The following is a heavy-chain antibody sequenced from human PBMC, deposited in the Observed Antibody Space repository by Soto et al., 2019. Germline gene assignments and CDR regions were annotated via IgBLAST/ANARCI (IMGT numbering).Heavy chain of an antibody. Sequence: EVHLVESGGGVVLPGGSLRLSCAASGVTFDDYGMSWVRQAQGKGLAWVSGINWNGGSTGYADSVKGRFTISRDNAKNSLYLQINSLSAEDTALYHCARDCHYGDYGCYFDYWCQGTLVTVSS. V-gene: IGHV3-20*01. D-gene: IGHD4-17*01. CDR1: GVTFDDYG. CDR2: INWNGGST. CDR3: ARDCHYGDYGCYFDY. J-gene: IGHJ4*02.